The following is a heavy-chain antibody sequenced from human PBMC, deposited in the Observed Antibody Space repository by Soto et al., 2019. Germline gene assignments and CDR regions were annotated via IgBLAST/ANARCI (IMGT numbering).Heavy chain of an antibody. J-gene: IGHJ4*02. D-gene: IGHD3-3*01. V-gene: IGHV3-30-3*01. CDR2: ISYDGSNK. CDR1: GFTFSSYA. Sequence: QVQLVESGGGVVQPGRSLRLSCAASGFTFSSYAMHWVRQAPGKGLEWVAVISYDGSNKYYADSVKGRFTISRDNSKNTLYLQMNSLRAEDTDMYYCARDRTRRYDFWSGLDYWGQGTLVTVSS. CDR3: ARDRTRRYDFWSGLDY.